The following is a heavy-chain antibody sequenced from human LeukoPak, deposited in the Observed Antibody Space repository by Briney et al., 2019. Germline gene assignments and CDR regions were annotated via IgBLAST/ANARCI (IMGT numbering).Heavy chain of an antibody. V-gene: IGHV1-18*01. D-gene: IGHD2-2*01. Sequence: ASVKVSCKASGYTFTSYGISWVRQAPGQGLEWMGWISAYNGNTNYAQKLQGRVTMTTDTSTSTAYMEQRSLRSDATAVYYCARVIVVVPAAMGEINYWGQGTLVTVSS. CDR3: ARVIVVVPAAMGEINY. CDR2: ISAYNGNT. J-gene: IGHJ4*02. CDR1: GYTFTSYG.